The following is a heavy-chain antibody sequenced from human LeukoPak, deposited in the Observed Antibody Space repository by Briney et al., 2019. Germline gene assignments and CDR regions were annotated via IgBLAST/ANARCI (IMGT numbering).Heavy chain of an antibody. D-gene: IGHD4-17*01. V-gene: IGHV4-4*07. J-gene: IGHJ4*02. CDR2: IYTIRST. CDR1: GGSIRSYY. Sequence: PSETLSLTCTVSGGSIRSYYWSWLRKPAGKGLEWLGRIYTIRSTNYNPSLKSRVTMSVATSKNQFSLKLSSVTAADTAVYYCARSSSSSTARGDYFDYWGQGTLVTVPS. CDR3: ARSSSSSTARGDYFDY.